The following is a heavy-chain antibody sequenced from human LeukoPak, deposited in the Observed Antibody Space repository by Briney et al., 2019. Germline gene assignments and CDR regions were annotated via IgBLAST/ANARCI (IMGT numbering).Heavy chain of an antibody. CDR1: GGTFSSYA. CDR3: ARVPKHDYGDYYFDY. CDR2: IIPIFGTA. Sequence: SVKVSCKASGGTFSSYAISWVRQAPGQGLEWMGGIIPIFGTANYAQKFQGRVTITADESTSTAYMELSSLRSEDTAVYYCARVPKHDYGDYYFDYWGQGTLVTVSS. D-gene: IGHD4-17*01. J-gene: IGHJ4*02. V-gene: IGHV1-69*13.